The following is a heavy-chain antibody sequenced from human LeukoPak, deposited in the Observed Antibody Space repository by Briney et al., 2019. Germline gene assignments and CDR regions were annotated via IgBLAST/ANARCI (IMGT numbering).Heavy chain of an antibody. D-gene: IGHD3-16*01. CDR2: MNPNSGNT. J-gene: IGHJ6*02. Sequence: ASVKVSCKASGYTFTSYDINWVRQATGQGLEWMGWMNPNSGNTGYAQKFQGRVTMTTDTSTTTAYMELRSLRSDDTAVYYCARETRRLYYEDYYGMDVWGQGTTVTVSS. CDR1: GYTFTSYD. CDR3: ARETRRLYYEDYYGMDV. V-gene: IGHV1-8*01.